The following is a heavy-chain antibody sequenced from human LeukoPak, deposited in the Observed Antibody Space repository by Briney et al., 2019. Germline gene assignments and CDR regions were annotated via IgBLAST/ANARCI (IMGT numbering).Heavy chain of an antibody. CDR3: ASAITATYYFDY. D-gene: IGHD5-12*01. J-gene: IGHJ4*02. CDR2: IRYDGSNK. Sequence: GGSLRLSCAASGFTFSSYGMHWVRQAPGKGLEWVAFIRYDGSNKYYADSVKGRFTISRDNSKNTLYLQMNSLRAEDTAVYYCASAITATYYFDYWGQGTLVTVSS. CDR1: GFTFSSYG. V-gene: IGHV3-30*02.